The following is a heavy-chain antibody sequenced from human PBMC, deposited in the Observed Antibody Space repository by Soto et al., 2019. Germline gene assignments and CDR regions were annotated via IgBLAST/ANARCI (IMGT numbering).Heavy chain of an antibody. CDR2: VYHSGST. CDR3: ARGFPFFFDS. Sequence: QVQLQESGPGLVKPSETLSLTCSVSGGSVSTDNHYWNWIRQPPGKGLEWIGYVYHSGSTNYNHSLKSRVTMSVDTSKNQFSLKLSSVTAADTAVYYCARGFPFFFDSWGQGTLVTVSS. CDR1: GGSVSTDNHY. V-gene: IGHV4-61*01. D-gene: IGHD3-10*01. J-gene: IGHJ5*01.